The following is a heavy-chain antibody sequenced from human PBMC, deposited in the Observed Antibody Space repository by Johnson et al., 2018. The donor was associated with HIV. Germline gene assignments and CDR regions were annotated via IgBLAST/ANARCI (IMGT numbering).Heavy chain of an antibody. D-gene: IGHD6-6*01. J-gene: IGHJ3*02. CDR3: ARSYSSSSHDAFDI. Sequence: QVQLVESGGGLVQPGGSLRLACAVSGFTVSSNYMSWVRQAPWKGLEWVAVIWYDGSQKYYTDSVKGRFTISRDNSKNTLYLQMNSLRAEDTAVYYCARSYSSSSHDAFDIWGQGTMVTVSS. V-gene: IGHV3-33*08. CDR2: IWYDGSQK. CDR1: GFTVSSNY.